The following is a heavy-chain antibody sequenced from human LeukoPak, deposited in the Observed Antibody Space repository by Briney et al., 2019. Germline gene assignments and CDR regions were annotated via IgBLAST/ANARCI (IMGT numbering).Heavy chain of an antibody. J-gene: IGHJ4*02. CDR3: AREDYSSSWYFDY. D-gene: IGHD6-13*01. V-gene: IGHV4-61*02. Sequence: PSQTLSLTCTVSGGSISSGSYYWSWIRQPAGKRLEWIGRIYASGSTNYNPSLKSRVTISVDTSKNQFSLKLSSVTAADTAVYYCAREDYSSSWYFDYWGQGTLVTVSS. CDR1: GGSISSGSYY. CDR2: IYASGST.